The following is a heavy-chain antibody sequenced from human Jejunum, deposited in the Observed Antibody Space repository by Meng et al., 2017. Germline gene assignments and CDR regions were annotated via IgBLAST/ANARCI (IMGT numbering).Heavy chain of an antibody. Sequence: PLQEPGPRLVKPSGTLTLTCSVSGASVTNDNWWSWVRQPPGKGLEWIGEIFHTGIINYNPSLKSRVTISLDKSKNQLYLNLNSVTAADTAVYYCAKNGAYNCDYWGQGTLVTVSS. CDR2: IFHTGII. D-gene: IGHD2-8*01. CDR1: GASVTNDNW. CDR3: AKNGAYNCDY. V-gene: IGHV4-4*02. J-gene: IGHJ4*02.